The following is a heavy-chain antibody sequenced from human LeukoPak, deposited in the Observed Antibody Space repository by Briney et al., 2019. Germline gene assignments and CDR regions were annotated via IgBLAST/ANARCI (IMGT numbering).Heavy chain of an antibody. CDR1: GGSITSGGYY. CDR2: IYYSGST. D-gene: IGHD3-10*01. J-gene: IGHJ4*02. V-gene: IGHV4-31*03. Sequence: PSQTLSLTCTLSGGSITSGGYYWSWIRQHPVKGLEWIGYIYYSGSTYYNPSLKSRVTISVDTSKNQFSLKLSSVPAADTAVYYCARGYGSGSPSGRLFDYWGQGTLVTVSS. CDR3: ARGYGSGSPSGRLFDY.